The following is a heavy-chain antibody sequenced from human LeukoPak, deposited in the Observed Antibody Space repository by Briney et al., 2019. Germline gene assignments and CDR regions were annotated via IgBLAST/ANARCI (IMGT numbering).Heavy chain of an antibody. CDR1: GFTFSSYS. CDR3: ARGRDIVATITWGRWFDP. CDR2: ISSSSSTI. J-gene: IGHJ5*02. V-gene: IGHV3-48*04. Sequence: GGSLRLSRAASGFTFSSYSMNWVRQAPGKGLEWVSYISSSSSTIYYADSVKGRFTISRDNAKNSLYLQMNSLRAEDTAVYYCARGRDIVATITWGRWFDPWGQGTLVTVSS. D-gene: IGHD5-12*01.